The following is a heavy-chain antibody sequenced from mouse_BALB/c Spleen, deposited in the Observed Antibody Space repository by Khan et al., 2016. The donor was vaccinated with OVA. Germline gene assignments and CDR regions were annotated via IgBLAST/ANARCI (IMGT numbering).Heavy chain of an antibody. CDR3: ARTARIKY. CDR1: GYSITSGYG. D-gene: IGHD1-2*01. J-gene: IGHJ2*01. CDR2: ISYSGST. V-gene: IGHV3-2*02. Sequence: EVQLQESGPGLVKPSQSLSLTCTVTGYSITSGYGWNWIRQFPGNKLEWMGYISYSGSTNYNPSLKSRISITRDTSKNQFVLQLNSVTTEDKATYYCARTARIKYWGLGTTLTVSS.